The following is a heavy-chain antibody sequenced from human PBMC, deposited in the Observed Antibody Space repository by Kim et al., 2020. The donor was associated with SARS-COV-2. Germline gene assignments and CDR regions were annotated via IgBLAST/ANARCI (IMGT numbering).Heavy chain of an antibody. CDR2: TTRSGDGS. D-gene: IGHD5-18*01. CDR1: EFTFSDYA. V-gene: IGHV3-64*04. Sequence: GGSLRLSCVGSEFTFSDYAIHWVRRAPGKGLEYVSATTRSGDGSFYADSVEGRFTISRDNSKNTLYLQMNSLRLEDTSMYYCVRYGRSYGAVLWGQGTLVIVSS. CDR3: VRYGRSYGAVL. J-gene: IGHJ4*02.